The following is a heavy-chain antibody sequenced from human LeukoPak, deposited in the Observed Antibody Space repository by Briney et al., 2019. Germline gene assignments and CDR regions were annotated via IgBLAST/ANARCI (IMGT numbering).Heavy chain of an antibody. Sequence: TGGSLRLSCAASGFTFSSYAMHWVRQAPGKGLEWVAVISYDGSNKYYADSVKGRFTISRDNSKNTLYLQMNSLRAEDTAVYYCARDPAYYDFWSGYISFFDYWGQGTLVTVSS. V-gene: IGHV3-30-3*01. CDR2: ISYDGSNK. CDR3: ARDPAYYDFWSGYISFFDY. J-gene: IGHJ4*02. CDR1: GFTFSSYA. D-gene: IGHD3-3*01.